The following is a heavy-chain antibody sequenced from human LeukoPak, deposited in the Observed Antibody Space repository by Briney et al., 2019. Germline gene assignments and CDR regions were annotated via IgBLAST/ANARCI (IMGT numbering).Heavy chain of an antibody. J-gene: IGHJ4*02. CDR2: IIPILGIA. CDR1: GGTFSSYA. CDR3: ARDGGTCGSYQT. Sequence: SVKVSCKASGGTFSSYAISWVRQAPGQGLEWMGRIIPILGIANYAQKFQGRVTITADKSTSTAYMELSSLRSEDTAVYYCARDGGTCGSYQTWGQGTLVTVSS. D-gene: IGHD1-26*01. V-gene: IGHV1-69*04.